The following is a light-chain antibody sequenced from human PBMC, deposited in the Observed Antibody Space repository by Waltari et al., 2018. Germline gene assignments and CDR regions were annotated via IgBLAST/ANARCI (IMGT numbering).Light chain of an antibody. CDR2: KSS. J-gene: IGKJ4*01. CDR3: QHYSNYPPT. CDR1: QSLTRG. Sequence: DIQMTQSPSTLSASVGDRVTITCRASQSLTRGLAWYQQKPGKAPNILISKSSSLENEVPSRFSGSGYGTEFTLTITSLQPDDSATFYCQHYSNYPPTFGGGTKVEIK. V-gene: IGKV1-5*03.